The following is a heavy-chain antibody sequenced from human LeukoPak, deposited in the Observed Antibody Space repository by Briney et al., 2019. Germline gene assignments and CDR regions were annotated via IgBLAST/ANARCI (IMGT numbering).Heavy chain of an antibody. Sequence: GGSLKLSFAASGFTLSTYGMHWVRQAPGKGLELVSVISSDGSNKFYADSVKGRFTISRDGSKNTLYLQMNSLRPDDTAVYFCAKPQVTANWYYFHYWGQGTLVTVSS. V-gene: IGHV3-30*18. J-gene: IGHJ4*02. CDR3: AKPQVTANWYYFHY. CDR1: GFTLSTYG. D-gene: IGHD2-21*02. CDR2: ISSDGSNK.